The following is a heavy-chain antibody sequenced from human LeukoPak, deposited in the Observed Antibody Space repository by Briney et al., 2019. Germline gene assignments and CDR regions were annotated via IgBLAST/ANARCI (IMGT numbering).Heavy chain of an antibody. Sequence: ASVKVSCKASGYTFTSYDINWVRQAPGQGLEWMGWMNPNSGNTGYAQKFQGRVTMTRNTSISTAYMELSSLRSEDTAVYYCARASYGGNPSPSAVYYYYYYMDVWGKGTTVTVSS. CDR2: MNPNSGNT. D-gene: IGHD4/OR15-4a*01. CDR3: ARASYGGNPSPSAVYYYYYYMDV. J-gene: IGHJ6*03. CDR1: GYTFTSYD. V-gene: IGHV1-8*01.